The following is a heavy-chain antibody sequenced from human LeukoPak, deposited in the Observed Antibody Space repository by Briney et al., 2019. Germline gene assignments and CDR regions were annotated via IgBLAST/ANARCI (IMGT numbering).Heavy chain of an antibody. J-gene: IGHJ3*02. CDR3: ARGPHYGDYVPAFDI. Sequence: SETLSLXCTVAGASISSESYYWIWIRQPAGKGLEWIGRIYTSGSTNYNPSLKSRVTMSVDTSKNQFSLKLSSVTAADTAVYYCARGPHYGDYVPAFDIWGQGTMVTVSS. CDR2: IYTSGST. D-gene: IGHD4-17*01. V-gene: IGHV4-61*02. CDR1: GASISSESYY.